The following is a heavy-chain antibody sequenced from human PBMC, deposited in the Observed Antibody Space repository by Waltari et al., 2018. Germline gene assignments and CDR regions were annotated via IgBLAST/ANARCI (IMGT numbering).Heavy chain of an antibody. CDR1: GYSFTSYW. CDR3: AITPGIAAAGTDWYFDL. V-gene: IGHV5-51*01. CDR2: TDPGRLET. D-gene: IGHD6-13*01. J-gene: IGHJ2*01. Sequence: EVQLVQSGAEVKEPGESLKISCKGSGYSFTSYWIGWVRQMPGKGLEWMGITDPGRLETRDSPSVQGQVTNSADKYISTAYLQWSSLKGSDTAMYYGAITPGIAAAGTDWYFDLWGRGTRVTVSS.